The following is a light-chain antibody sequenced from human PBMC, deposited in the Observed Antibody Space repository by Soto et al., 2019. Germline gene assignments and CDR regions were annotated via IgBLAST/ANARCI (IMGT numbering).Light chain of an antibody. J-gene: IGLJ1*01. CDR2: DVS. CDR3: CSIADSLNFV. V-gene: IGLV2-11*01. Sequence: QSALAQPRSVSGSPGQSVTISCSGTDNDVGGYTFVSWYQQHPGKAPKLMVFDVSKWPSGVPSRFSGSKSGTTASLTISGLPAEEEDDYYCCSIADSLNFVFGTGTKVTVL. CDR1: DNDVGGYTF.